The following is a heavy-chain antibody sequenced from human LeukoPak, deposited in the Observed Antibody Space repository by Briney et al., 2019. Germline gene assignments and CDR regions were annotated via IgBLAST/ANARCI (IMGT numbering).Heavy chain of an antibody. CDR2: ISYDGSNK. CDR1: GFTFSSYA. CDR3: ARDSGSYFDY. Sequence: PGRSLRLSCAASGFTFSSYAMHWVRQAPGKGLEWVAVISYDGSNKYYADSEKGRFTISRDNSKNTLYLQMNSLRAEDTAVYYCARDSGSYFDYWGQGTLVTVSS. D-gene: IGHD1-26*01. V-gene: IGHV3-30-3*01. J-gene: IGHJ4*02.